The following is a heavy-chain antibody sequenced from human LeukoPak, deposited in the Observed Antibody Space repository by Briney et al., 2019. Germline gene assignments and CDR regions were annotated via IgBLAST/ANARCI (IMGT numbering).Heavy chain of an antibody. CDR2: IIPIFGTA. V-gene: IGHV1-69*05. CDR1: GGTFSSYA. D-gene: IGHD2-2*01. Sequence: GASVKVSCKASGGTFSSYAISWVRQAPGQGLEWMGGIIPIFGTANYAQKFQGRVTITTDESTSTAYMELSSLRSEDTAVYYCARRYCSSTSCYAFDIWGQGTMVTVSS. J-gene: IGHJ3*02. CDR3: ARRYCSSTSCYAFDI.